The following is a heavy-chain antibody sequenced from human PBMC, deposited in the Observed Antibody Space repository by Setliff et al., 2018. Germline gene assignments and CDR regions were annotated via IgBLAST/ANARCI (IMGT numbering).Heavy chain of an antibody. Sequence: GVSLRLSCAASGFTFSSYTMSWVRQAPGKGLEWVSAISGSGGNTYYADSVKGRFTISRDNSNNTLYLQMNSLRADDTATYYCAKDDQIRGHNLDYWGQGTLVTVSS. D-gene: IGHD3-10*01. CDR3: AKDDQIRGHNLDY. CDR1: GFTFSSYT. V-gene: IGHV3-23*01. J-gene: IGHJ4*02. CDR2: ISGSGGNT.